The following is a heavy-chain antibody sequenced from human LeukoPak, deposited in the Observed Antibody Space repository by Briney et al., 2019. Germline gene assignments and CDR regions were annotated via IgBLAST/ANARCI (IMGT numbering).Heavy chain of an antibody. CDR1: GFTFDDYT. V-gene: IGHV3-43*01. D-gene: IGHD3-10*01. CDR2: ISWDGGST. Sequence: GGSLRLSCAASGFTFDDYTMHWVRQAPGKGLEWVSLISWDGGSTYYADSVKGRFTISRDNSKNTLYLQMNSLRAEDTAVYYCARRGVIRLYYMDVWGKGTTVTISS. J-gene: IGHJ6*03. CDR3: ARRGVIRLYYMDV.